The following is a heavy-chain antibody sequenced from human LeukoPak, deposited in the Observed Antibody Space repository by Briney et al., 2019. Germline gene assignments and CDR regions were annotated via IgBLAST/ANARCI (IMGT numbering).Heavy chain of an antibody. V-gene: IGHV1-2*06. D-gene: IGHD2-15*01. CDR1: GYTFTGYY. CDR2: INPNSGGT. Sequence: ASVKVSCKASGYTFTGYYMHWVRQAPGQGLEWMGRINPNSGGTNYAQKFQGRVTMTRDTSISTAYMELSRLRSDDTAVYYCARAKFVRYCSGGSCYRIFDYWGQGTLVTVSS. J-gene: IGHJ4*02. CDR3: ARAKFVRYCSGGSCYRIFDY.